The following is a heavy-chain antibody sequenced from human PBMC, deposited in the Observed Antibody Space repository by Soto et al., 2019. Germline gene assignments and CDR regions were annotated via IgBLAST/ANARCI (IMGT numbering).Heavy chain of an antibody. CDR2: VFHGGNS. CDR3: ARDHQYGSSWSFDY. Sequence: QVHLQASGPGLVKPSGTLSLTCVVTGGSINSSDWWNWVRQPPGKGLEWIGEVFHGGNSIYNPSLRSRVTILIDKSKNQLSLELSSVTAADTAVYYCARDHQYGSSWSFDYWGQGILVTVS. J-gene: IGHJ4*02. CDR1: GGSINSSDW. D-gene: IGHD6-13*01. V-gene: IGHV4-4*02.